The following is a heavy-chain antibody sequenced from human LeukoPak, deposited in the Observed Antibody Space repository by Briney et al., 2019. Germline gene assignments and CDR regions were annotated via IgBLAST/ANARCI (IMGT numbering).Heavy chain of an antibody. CDR2: IYYSGST. V-gene: IGHV4-59*01. CDR3: ARVPPSMLWNYGYYGMDV. CDR1: GGSISSYY. D-gene: IGHD1-1*01. J-gene: IGHJ6*02. Sequence: SETLSLTCTVSGGSISSYYWSWIRQPPGKGLEWIWYIYYSGSTNYNPSLKSRVTISVETTKNQFSLKLSSVTAADTAVYCCARVPPSMLWNYGYYGMDVWGQGTTVTVSS.